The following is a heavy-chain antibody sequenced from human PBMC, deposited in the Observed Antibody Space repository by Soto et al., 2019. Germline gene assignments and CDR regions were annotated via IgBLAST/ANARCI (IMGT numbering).Heavy chain of an antibody. CDR2: IYHSGNT. CDR3: AREGPATIAADLSWFDP. Sequence: QVQLQESGPGLVKPSGTLSLTCAVSGGSINSSNWWTWVRQPPGKGLEWIGNIYHSGNTNYNPSLKSRLSMSVDKSKNQFSLRLSSVTAADTDIYYCAREGPATIAADLSWFDPWGQGTLVTVSS. D-gene: IGHD6-13*01. CDR1: GGSINSSNW. V-gene: IGHV4-4*02. J-gene: IGHJ5*02.